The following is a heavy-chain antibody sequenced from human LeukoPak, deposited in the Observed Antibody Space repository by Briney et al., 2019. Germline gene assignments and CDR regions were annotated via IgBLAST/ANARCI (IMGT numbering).Heavy chain of an antibody. CDR3: ARDNPYYYLY. CDR2: ISAYNGDT. V-gene: IGHV1-18*01. D-gene: IGHD3-22*01. Sequence: AASVKVSCKASGYTFTNYGISWLRQAPGQGLEWMGWISAYNGDTKYLQNLQGRVTMTTDTSTSTAYMELRSLRSDDTAVYYCARDNPYYYLYWGQGTLVTVSS. J-gene: IGHJ4*02. CDR1: GYTFTNYG.